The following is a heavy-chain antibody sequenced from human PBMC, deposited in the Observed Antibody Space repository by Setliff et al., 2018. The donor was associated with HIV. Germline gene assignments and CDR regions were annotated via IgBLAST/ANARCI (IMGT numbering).Heavy chain of an antibody. CDR1: GGSLSTYY. J-gene: IGHJ3*01. CDR2: VHSTGTT. Sequence: SETLSLTCTVSGGSLSTYYWSWIRQPAGEGPEYIGRVHSTGTTIYNPSLKSRVTMSFDASKNQLSLKLRSVTAADTAVYYCARARITMIGGRLEPYAFDRWGQGTKVTVSS. V-gene: IGHV4-4*07. CDR3: ARARITMIGGRLEPYAFDR. D-gene: IGHD3-10*01.